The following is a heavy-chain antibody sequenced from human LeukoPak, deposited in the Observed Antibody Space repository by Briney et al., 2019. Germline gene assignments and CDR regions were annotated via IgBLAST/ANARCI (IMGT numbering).Heavy chain of an antibody. CDR2: ISSSGSTI. Sequence: PGGSLRLSCAASGFTFSSYEMNWVRQAPGKGLEWVSYISSSGSTIYYADSVKGRFTISRDIAKNSLYLQMNSLRAEDTAVYYCARMTVRGIRHFDWLSPLDPWGQGTLVTVSS. V-gene: IGHV3-48*03. CDR1: GFTFSSYE. D-gene: IGHD3-9*01. J-gene: IGHJ5*02. CDR3: ARMTVRGIRHFDWLSPLDP.